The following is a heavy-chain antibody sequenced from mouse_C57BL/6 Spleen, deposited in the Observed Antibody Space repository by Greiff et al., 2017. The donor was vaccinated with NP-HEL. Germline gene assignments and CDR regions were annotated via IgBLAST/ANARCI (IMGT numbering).Heavy chain of an antibody. CDR2: ISSGGSYT. CDR3: ARNGDAWFAY. V-gene: IGHV5-6*01. CDR1: GFTFSSYG. Sequence: EVQVVESGGDLVQPGGSLKLSCAASGFTFSSYGMSWVRQTPDKRLEWVATISSGGSYTYYPDSVKGRFTISRDNAKNTLYLQMSSLKSEDTAMYYCARNGDAWFAYWGQGTLVTVSA. D-gene: IGHD4-1*01. J-gene: IGHJ3*01.